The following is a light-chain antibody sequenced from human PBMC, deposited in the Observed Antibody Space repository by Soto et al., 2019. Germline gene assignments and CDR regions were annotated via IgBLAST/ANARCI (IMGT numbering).Light chain of an antibody. J-gene: IGKJ1*01. CDR3: QKYDNAPRA. CDR2: AAS. CDR1: QGISNY. Sequence: DIQMTQSPSSLSASVGDRVTITCRASQGISNYLAWYQQKPGEVPKLLIYAASTLQLGVPFRFSGSGSGTDFTLTISSLQPEDVATYYCQKYDNAPRAFGQGTRVDI. V-gene: IGKV1-27*01.